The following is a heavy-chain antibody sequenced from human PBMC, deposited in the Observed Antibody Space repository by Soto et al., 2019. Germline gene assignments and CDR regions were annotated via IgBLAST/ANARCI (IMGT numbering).Heavy chain of an antibody. Sequence: QVQLVQSGAEVKKPGASVKVSCKASGYTFTSYGISWVRQAPGQGPEWMGRISTYNGNANYVQKLQGRVTMTTDTSTNTAYMELRSLRYDDTAVYYCARDPGYSTTWHHAFDISGQGTMVTVSS. J-gene: IGHJ3*02. D-gene: IGHD6-13*01. CDR1: GYTFTSYG. CDR2: ISTYNGNA. CDR3: ARDPGYSTTWHHAFDI. V-gene: IGHV1-18*01.